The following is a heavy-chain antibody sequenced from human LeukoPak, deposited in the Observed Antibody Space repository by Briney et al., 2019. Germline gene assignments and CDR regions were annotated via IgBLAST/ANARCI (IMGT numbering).Heavy chain of an antibody. J-gene: IGHJ4*02. Sequence: GESLKISCQASGYSFSIYWVGWVRQMPGKGLEWMGIIYPGDSDTRYSPPSQGQVTISADTSISTAYLQWSSLKASDTAMYYCARSDEGGTMDYWGQGTLVTVSS. CDR3: ARSDEGGTMDY. V-gene: IGHV5-51*01. CDR2: IYPGDSDT. CDR1: GYSFSIYW. D-gene: IGHD1-7*01.